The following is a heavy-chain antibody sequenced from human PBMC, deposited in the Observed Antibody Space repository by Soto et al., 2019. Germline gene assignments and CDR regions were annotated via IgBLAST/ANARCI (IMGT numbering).Heavy chain of an antibody. Sequence: SSETLSLTCTVSGGSISSYYWSWIRQPPGKGLEWIGYIYYSGSTNYNPSLKSRVTISVDTSKNQFSLKLSSVTAADTAVYYCAREGAFRSYYYGMDVWGQGTTVTISS. CDR1: GGSISSYY. CDR2: IYYSGST. J-gene: IGHJ6*02. CDR3: AREGAFRSYYYGMDV. V-gene: IGHV4-59*01.